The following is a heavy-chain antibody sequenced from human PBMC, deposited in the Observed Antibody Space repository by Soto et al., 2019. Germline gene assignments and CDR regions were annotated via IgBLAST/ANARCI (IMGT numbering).Heavy chain of an antibody. D-gene: IGHD6-6*01. Sequence: ETLSLTCAVYGGSFSGYYWSWIRQPPGKGLEWIGEINHSGSTNYNPSLKSRVTISVDTSKNQFSLKLSSVTAADTAVYYCARGPRNPNFPYSSSSYWGQGPLVTVSS. J-gene: IGHJ4*02. CDR2: INHSGST. CDR3: ARGPRNPNFPYSSSSY. CDR1: GGSFSGYY. V-gene: IGHV4-34*01.